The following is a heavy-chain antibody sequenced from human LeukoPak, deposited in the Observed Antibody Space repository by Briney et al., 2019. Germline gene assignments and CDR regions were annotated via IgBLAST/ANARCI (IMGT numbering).Heavy chain of an antibody. J-gene: IGHJ4*02. CDR1: GYTFSGHY. CDR2: TNPNTGGK. CDR3: ARDMYDFWRAAYYLDY. Sequence: ASVKLSCRASGYTFSGHYMHWGRQAPGQGLEWMGWTNPNTGGKNLAQKFQGGGTMTRDTSISTVYMELRRLRSDDTAVYYCARDMYDFWRAAYYLDYWGQGTLVTVSS. V-gene: IGHV1-2*02. D-gene: IGHD3/OR15-3a*01.